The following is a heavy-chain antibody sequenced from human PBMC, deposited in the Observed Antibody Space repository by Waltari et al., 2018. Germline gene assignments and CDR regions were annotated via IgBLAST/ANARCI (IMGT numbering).Heavy chain of an antibody. Sequence: EVQLVESGGGLVQPGGSLRLSCVASGFTFGIFWMSWARQAPGKGLEWVANINQEGSGEYYVDSVKGRFTISRDNAKNSLYLQMNSLRVEDTAVYYCQRGDYWGQGTLVTVSS. J-gene: IGHJ4*02. CDR2: INQEGSGE. CDR3: QRGDY. V-gene: IGHV3-7*04. CDR1: GFTFGIFW.